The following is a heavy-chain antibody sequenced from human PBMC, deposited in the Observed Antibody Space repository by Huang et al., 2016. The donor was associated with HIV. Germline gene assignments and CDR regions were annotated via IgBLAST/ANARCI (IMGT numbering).Heavy chain of an antibody. V-gene: IGHV3-48*01. CDR3: ARTEMEYYYGSSGYYPDY. CDR1: GFDFSKYS. D-gene: IGHD3-22*01. Sequence: EVQLVESGGALVQPGGSLKPYCVVSGFDFSKYSMNWVRQALGKGLEWVSYISGTSSNIYYADSVKGRFTISRDNAKNSVFLQMRSLRAEDTALYYCARTEMEYYYGSSGYYPDYWGQGTQVTVSS. CDR2: ISGTSSNI. J-gene: IGHJ4*02.